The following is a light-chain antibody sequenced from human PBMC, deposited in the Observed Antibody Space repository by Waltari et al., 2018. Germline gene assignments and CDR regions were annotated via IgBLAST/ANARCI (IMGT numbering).Light chain of an antibody. Sequence: EIVLTQSPGTLSLSPGERATLSCRASQSVSSTYLAWYQQKPGQTPRLLIYGASSRATGILDRFSGSVSGTDFTLTISRLEPEDFAVYYCQQYGIPPYTFGQGTKLEIK. J-gene: IGKJ2*01. CDR1: QSVSSTY. CDR2: GAS. V-gene: IGKV3-20*01. CDR3: QQYGIPPYT.